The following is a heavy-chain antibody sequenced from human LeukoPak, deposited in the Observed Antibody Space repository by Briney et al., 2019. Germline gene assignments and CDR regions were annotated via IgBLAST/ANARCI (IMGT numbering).Heavy chain of an antibody. J-gene: IGHJ4*02. Sequence: GASVKVSFKASGYTFTGYYMHWVRQAPGQGLEWMGWINPNSGGTNYAQKFQGRVTMTRDTSISTAYMELSRLRSDDTAVYYCARRPRKDRYNSNRLDYWGQRTLVTVSS. CDR1: GYTFTGYY. V-gene: IGHV1-2*02. CDR2: INPNSGGT. D-gene: IGHD5-24*01. CDR3: ARRPRKDRYNSNRLDY.